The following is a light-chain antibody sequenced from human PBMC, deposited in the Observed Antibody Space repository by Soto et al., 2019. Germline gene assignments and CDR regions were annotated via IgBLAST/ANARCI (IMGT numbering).Light chain of an antibody. CDR2: EVN. CDR1: SSDVGGYTY. J-gene: IGLJ1*01. CDR3: SSYTSSSTLYV. Sequence: QSVLTQPASVSGSPRQSITISCTGASSDVGGYTYVSWYQQHPGKAPKLIIYEVNNRPSWVSHRFSGSKSANTASLAISGLHAEDEADYYCSSYTSSSTLYVFGTGTKVTVL. V-gene: IGLV2-14*01.